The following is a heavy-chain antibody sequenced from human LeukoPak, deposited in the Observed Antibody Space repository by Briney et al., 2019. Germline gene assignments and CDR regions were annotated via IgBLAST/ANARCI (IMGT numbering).Heavy chain of an antibody. D-gene: IGHD2-21*01. Sequence: GGSLRLSCAASGFTFSSYWMSWVRQAPGKGLEWVANIKQDGSEKYYVASVKGRFTISRDNAENSLYLQMNSLRAEDTAVYYCASPGEGGRLWDFDYWGQGTLVTVSS. J-gene: IGHJ4*02. CDR2: IKQDGSEK. V-gene: IGHV3-7*01. CDR1: GFTFSSYW. CDR3: ASPGEGGRLWDFDY.